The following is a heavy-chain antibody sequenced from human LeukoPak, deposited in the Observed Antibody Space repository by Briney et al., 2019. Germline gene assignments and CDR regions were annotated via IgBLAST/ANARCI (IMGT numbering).Heavy chain of an antibody. CDR3: ARGAYSSGWYSATNHFDY. Sequence: GSLRLSCAASGFTFSSYSMNWVRQPPGKGLEWIGEINHSGSTNYNPSLKSRVTISVDTSKNQFSLKLSSVTAADTAVYYCARGAYSSGWYSATNHFDYWGQGTLVTVSS. D-gene: IGHD6-19*01. CDR1: GFTFSSYS. J-gene: IGHJ4*02. V-gene: IGHV4-34*01. CDR2: INHSGST.